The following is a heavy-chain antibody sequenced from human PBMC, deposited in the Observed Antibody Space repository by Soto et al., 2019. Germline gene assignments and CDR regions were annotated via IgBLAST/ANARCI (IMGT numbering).Heavy chain of an antibody. CDR1: GYSFTSYW. CDR3: AQSPRLTEAFDI. V-gene: IGHV5-51*01. CDR2: IYPGDSDT. Sequence: GESLKISCKFSGYSFTSYWIGWVRQMPGKGLEWMGIIYPGDSDTRYSPSFQGHVTISADKSFTTAYLQWSSLKASDTAMYYCAQSPRLTEAFDIWGQGTMVTVSS. J-gene: IGHJ3*02.